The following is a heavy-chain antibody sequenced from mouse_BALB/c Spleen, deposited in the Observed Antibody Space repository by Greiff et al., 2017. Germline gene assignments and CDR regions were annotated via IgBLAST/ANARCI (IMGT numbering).Heavy chain of an antibody. V-gene: IGHV5-17*02. CDR3: ARKGYYSHAMDY. J-gene: IGHJ4*01. CDR1: GFTFSSFG. CDR2: ISSGSSTI. Sequence: EVKLVESGGGLVQPGGSRKLSCAASGFTFSSFGMHWVRQAPEKGLEWVAYISSGSSTIDYADTVKGRFTISRDNPKNTLFLQMTSLRSEDTAMDDCARKGYYSHAMDYWGQGTSVTVSS. D-gene: IGHD2-12*01.